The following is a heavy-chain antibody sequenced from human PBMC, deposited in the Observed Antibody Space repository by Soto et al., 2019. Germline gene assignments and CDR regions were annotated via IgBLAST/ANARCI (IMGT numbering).Heavy chain of an antibody. Sequence: GGSLRLSCAASGFTFSSYSMNWVRQAPGKGLEWVSSISSSSSYIYYEDSVKGRFTISRDNAKNSLYLQMNSLRAEDTAVYYCASSLEGYCSGGSCYWDAFDIWGQGTMVTVSS. CDR1: GFTFSSYS. V-gene: IGHV3-21*01. CDR2: ISSSSSYI. D-gene: IGHD2-15*01. J-gene: IGHJ3*02. CDR3: ASSLEGYCSGGSCYWDAFDI.